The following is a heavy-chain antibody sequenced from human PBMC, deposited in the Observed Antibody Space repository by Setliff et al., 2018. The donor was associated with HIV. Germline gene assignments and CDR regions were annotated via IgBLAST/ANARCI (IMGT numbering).Heavy chain of an antibody. V-gene: IGHV3-15*01. Sequence: GGSLRLSCAASGFYFSIYAMSWVRQAPGKGLEWVGRIKSKTDGGTTDYAAPVKGRFTISRDDSKNTLYLQMNSLKTEDTAVYYCVGEWFIRGPFDYWGQGTLVTVSS. CDR1: GFYFSIYA. D-gene: IGHD3-10*01. J-gene: IGHJ4*02. CDR2: IKSKTDGGTT. CDR3: VGEWFIRGPFDY.